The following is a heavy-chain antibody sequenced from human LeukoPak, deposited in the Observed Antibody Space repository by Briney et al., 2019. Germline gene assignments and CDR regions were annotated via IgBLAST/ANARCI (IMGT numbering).Heavy chain of an antibody. CDR3: ARGAYYYED. CDR2: ISSSSSTI. V-gene: IGHV3-48*01. D-gene: IGHD3-22*01. Sequence: PGGSLRLSCAASGSTFSSHSMNWVRQAPGKGLEWVSYISSSSSTIYYADSVEGRFTISRDNAKNSLYLQMNSLRAEDTAVYYCARGAYYYEDWGQGTLVTVSS. J-gene: IGHJ4*02. CDR1: GSTFSSHS.